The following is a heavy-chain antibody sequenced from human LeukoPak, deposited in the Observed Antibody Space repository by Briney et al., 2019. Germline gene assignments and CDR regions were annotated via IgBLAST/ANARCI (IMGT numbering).Heavy chain of an antibody. CDR3: ARASYSGSYPSYHYYMDV. V-gene: IGHV3-11*04. D-gene: IGHD1-26*01. CDR1: GFTFSDYY. J-gene: IGHJ6*03. Sequence: GGSLRLSCAASGFTFSDYYMSWIRQAPGKGLEWVSYISTSGSTIYFADSVKGRFTISRDNAKNSLYLQMNSLRAEDTAEYYCARASYSGSYPSYHYYMDVWGKGTTVTVSS. CDR2: ISTSGSTI.